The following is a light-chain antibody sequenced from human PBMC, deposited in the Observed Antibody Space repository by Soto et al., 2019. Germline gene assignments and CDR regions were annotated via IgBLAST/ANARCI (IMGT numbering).Light chain of an antibody. Sequence: DIQMTQSPSTLSASIGDRVTITCRASQTINNWLAWYQQKPGQAPNLLIYHASNLETGVPSRFSGSAFGTEFTLTISSLQPDDFATYYCQHYNSYPWTVGQGTKVEIK. V-gene: IGKV1-5*01. CDR1: QTINNW. J-gene: IGKJ1*01. CDR3: QHYNSYPWT. CDR2: HAS.